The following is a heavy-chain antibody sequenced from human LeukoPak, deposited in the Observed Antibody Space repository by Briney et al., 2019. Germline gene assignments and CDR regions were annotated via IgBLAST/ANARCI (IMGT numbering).Heavy chain of an antibody. CDR1: GFTFSSYS. Sequence: PGGSLRLSCAASGFTFSSYSMNWVRQAPEKGLEWVANIKEDGSEKYYVDSVKGRFTISRDNAKKSLYLQMSSLRAEDTAVYYCAYSRSSLAAGYWGQGTPVTVSS. V-gene: IGHV3-7*03. J-gene: IGHJ4*02. D-gene: IGHD2-15*01. CDR3: AYSRSSLAAGY. CDR2: IKEDGSEK.